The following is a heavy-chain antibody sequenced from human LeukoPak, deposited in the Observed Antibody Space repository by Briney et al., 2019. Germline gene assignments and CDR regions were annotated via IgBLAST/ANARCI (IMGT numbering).Heavy chain of an antibody. J-gene: IGHJ4*02. CDR1: GGSLNSFSHY. Sequence: SETLSLTCSVPGGSLNSFSHYWAWTRQPPGKGLEWIGYIYYSGSTNYNPSLKSRVTISVDTSKNQFSLKLSSMTAADTAVYYCARLSSGYRLWGQGTLVTVSS. V-gene: IGHV4-61*01. CDR2: IYYSGST. CDR3: ARLSSGYRL. D-gene: IGHD3-22*01.